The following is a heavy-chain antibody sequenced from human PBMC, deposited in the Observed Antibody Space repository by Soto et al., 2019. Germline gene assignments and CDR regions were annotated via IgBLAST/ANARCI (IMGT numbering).Heavy chain of an antibody. CDR3: AREIITSGWYVGGFDY. CDR2: IYSGGST. J-gene: IGHJ4*02. V-gene: IGHV3-66*01. Sequence: GGSLRLSCAASGFTVSSNYMSWVRQAPGKGLEWVSVIYSGGSTYYADSVKGRFTISRDNSKNTLYLQMNSLRAEDTAVYYCAREIITSGWYVGGFDYWGQGTLVTVSS. CDR1: GFTVSSNY. D-gene: IGHD6-19*01.